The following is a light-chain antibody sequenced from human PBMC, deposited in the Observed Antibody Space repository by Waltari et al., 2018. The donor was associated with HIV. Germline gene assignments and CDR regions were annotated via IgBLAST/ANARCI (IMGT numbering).Light chain of an antibody. V-gene: IGKV1-12*01. CDR2: AAS. CDR3: QQANNFPT. J-gene: IGKJ5*01. CDR1: QDIGTW. Sequence: DIKMTQSPSSVSASVGDRVTITCRASQDIGTWLAWYQQRPGKAPKLLIYAASTLHIGVPSRFSGSGSGTDFTLSISSLQPEDFATYFCQQANNFPTFGQGTRLVIK.